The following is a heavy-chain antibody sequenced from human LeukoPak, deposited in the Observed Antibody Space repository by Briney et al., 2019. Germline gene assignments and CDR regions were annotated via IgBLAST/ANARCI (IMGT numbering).Heavy chain of an antibody. Sequence: GASVKVSCKASGYTFTSYDINWVRQATGQGLEWMGWMNPNSGNTGYAQKFQGRVTITRNTSISTAYMELSSLRSEDTAVYYCARGPSSSYYYYYYMDVWGKGTTVTVSS. CDR3: ARGPSSSYYYYYYMDV. V-gene: IGHV1-8*03. CDR1: GYTFTSYD. CDR2: MNPNSGNT. D-gene: IGHD6-6*01. J-gene: IGHJ6*03.